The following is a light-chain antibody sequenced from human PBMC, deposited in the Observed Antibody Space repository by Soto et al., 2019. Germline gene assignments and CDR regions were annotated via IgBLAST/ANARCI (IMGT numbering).Light chain of an antibody. V-gene: IGKV3-20*01. CDR3: QQYVRSPWT. CDR1: QSVSNRY. J-gene: IGKJ1*01. Sequence: EIVLTQSPGTLSLSPGEGATLSCRASQSVSNRYLAWYQQKAGQAPRLLIYGASYRATGIPDRFSGSGSGTDFTLTISRLEPKDFAVYYCQQYVRSPWTFGQGTKVEIK. CDR2: GAS.